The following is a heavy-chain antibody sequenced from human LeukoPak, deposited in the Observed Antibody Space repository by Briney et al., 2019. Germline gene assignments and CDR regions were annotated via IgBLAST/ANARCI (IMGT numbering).Heavy chain of an antibody. Sequence: ASVKVSCKASGYTFTSYDINWVRQATGQGLEWMGWMNPNSGNRGYAQKFQGRVTMTRNTSISTAYMELSSLRSEDTAVYYCARSPSDTIFGVVIDYWGQGTLVTVSS. V-gene: IGHV1-8*01. CDR2: MNPNSGNR. D-gene: IGHD3-3*01. J-gene: IGHJ4*02. CDR1: GYTFTSYD. CDR3: ARSPSDTIFGVVIDY.